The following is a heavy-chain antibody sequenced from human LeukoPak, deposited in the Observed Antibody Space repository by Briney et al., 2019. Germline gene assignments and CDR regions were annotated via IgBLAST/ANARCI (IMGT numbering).Heavy chain of an antibody. Sequence: PSEALSLTCAVYVGSFSGYYWSWIRHPPGKGLEWIGEINHSGSTNYNPSLKSRVTISVDTSKNQFSLKLSSVTDADTAVYYCARAGADWYFDLWGRGTMVTVSS. CDR2: INHSGST. CDR1: VGSFSGYY. V-gene: IGHV4-34*01. D-gene: IGHD3-10*01. J-gene: IGHJ2*01. CDR3: ARAGADWYFDL.